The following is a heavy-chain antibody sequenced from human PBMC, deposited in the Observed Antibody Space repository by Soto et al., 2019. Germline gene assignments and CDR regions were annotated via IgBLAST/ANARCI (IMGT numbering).Heavy chain of an antibody. CDR3: ARDQTKWLLNDYDV. D-gene: IGHD5-12*01. V-gene: IGHV1-18*01. CDR2: ISPYNGKT. Sequence: QVQLVQSGGEVKEPGASVTISCKASGYTLVNYGINWVRQAPGQGLEWLGWISPYNGKTEYAQRLQGRVTLTTDTSTGTAYLDLRSLRSDDTAGYYCARDQTKWLLNDYDVWGQGTMVTVSS. CDR1: GYTLVNYG. J-gene: IGHJ3*01.